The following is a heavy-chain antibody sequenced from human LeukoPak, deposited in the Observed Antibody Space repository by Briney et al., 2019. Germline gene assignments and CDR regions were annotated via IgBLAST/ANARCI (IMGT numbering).Heavy chain of an antibody. CDR3: AKVGMVRYYYYYMDV. D-gene: IGHD3-3*01. V-gene: IGHV3-23*01. J-gene: IGHJ6*03. CDR2: ISDSAGST. CDR1: GFTFSSYG. Sequence: GGSLRLSCAASGFTFSSYGMSWVRQAPGKGLEWVSAISDSAGSTYYADSVKGRFTISRDNSKNTLYLQMNSLRAEDTAVYYCAKVGMVRYYYYYMDVWGKGTLVTVSS.